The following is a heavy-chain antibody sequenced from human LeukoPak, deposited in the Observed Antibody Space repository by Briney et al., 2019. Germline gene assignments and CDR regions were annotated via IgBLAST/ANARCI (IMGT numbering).Heavy chain of an antibody. V-gene: IGHV4-39*01. D-gene: IGHD3-22*01. CDR1: GGSIKSSSKY. Sequence: SETLSLTCIVSGGSIKSSSKYWAWIRQPPGKGLEWLGSIYQSGTTYSNPSFKSRVTLDVDTSKNQFSLQLTSVTAADTAVYYCATYSRGPLVYFDYWGQGTLAIVAS. CDR3: ATYSRGPLVYFDY. J-gene: IGHJ4*02. CDR2: IYQSGTT.